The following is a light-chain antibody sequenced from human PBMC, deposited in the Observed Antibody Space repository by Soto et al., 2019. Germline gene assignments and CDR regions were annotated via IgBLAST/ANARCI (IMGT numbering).Light chain of an antibody. CDR1: QSVSSSY. J-gene: IGKJ3*01. CDR3: QQYGSSPLFT. Sequence: EIVLTQSPGTLSLSPGERATLSCRASQSVSSSYLAWYQQKPGQAPRLLIYGASGRATGIPDRFSGSGSGTDFTLTISRLEPEDFAVYYCQQYGSSPLFTFGPGNKVDI. CDR2: GAS. V-gene: IGKV3-20*01.